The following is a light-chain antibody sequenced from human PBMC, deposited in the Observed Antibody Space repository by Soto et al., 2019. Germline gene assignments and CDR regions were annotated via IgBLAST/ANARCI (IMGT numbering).Light chain of an antibody. J-gene: IGKJ5*01. CDR3: QQDYSTLAT. Sequence: DIQMSQSPSSLSASVGDRVTITCRAAESISRHLNWYQQKPGRAPDLLIYAASTLQNGVPSRFTGSGSGTEFTLAITGLQLEDFATDYCQQDYSTLATFGQGTRLEIK. CDR1: ESISRH. V-gene: IGKV1-39*01. CDR2: AAS.